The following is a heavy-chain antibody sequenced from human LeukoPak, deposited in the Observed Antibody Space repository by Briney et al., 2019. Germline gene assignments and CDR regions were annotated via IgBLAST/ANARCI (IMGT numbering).Heavy chain of an antibody. CDR1: GGSISSGDYY. D-gene: IGHD6-19*01. Sequence: SQTLSLTCTVSGGSISSGDYYWSWIRQPPGKGLEWIGYIYYTGSTNYNPSLKSRVTISVDASKNQFSLKMSSMTAADTAVYYCARAQGYSSGWDFQHWGQGTLVTVSS. V-gene: IGHV4-61*08. CDR3: ARAQGYSSGWDFQH. CDR2: IYYTGST. J-gene: IGHJ1*01.